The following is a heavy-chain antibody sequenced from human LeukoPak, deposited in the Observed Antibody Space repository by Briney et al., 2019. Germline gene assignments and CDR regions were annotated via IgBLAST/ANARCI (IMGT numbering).Heavy chain of an antibody. CDR1: GFTFSSYG. V-gene: IGHV3-23*01. CDR2: ISGSGGST. Sequence: GGTLRLSCAASGFTFSSYGMSWVRQAPGKGLEWVSAISGSGGSTYYADSVKGRFTISRDNAKNSLSLQMNSLRAEDTAVYYCAELGITMIGGVWGKGTTVTISS. J-gene: IGHJ6*03. D-gene: IGHD3-10*02. CDR3: AELGITMIGGV.